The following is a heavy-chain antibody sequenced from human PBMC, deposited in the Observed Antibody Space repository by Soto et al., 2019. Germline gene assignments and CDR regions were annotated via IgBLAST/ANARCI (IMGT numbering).Heavy chain of an antibody. J-gene: IGHJ6*02. V-gene: IGHV3-30*18. Sequence: QVQLVESGGGVVQPGRSLRLSCAASGFTFSSYGMHWVRQAPGKGLEWVAVISYDGSNKYYADSVKGRFTISRDNSKNTPYLQMNSLRAEDTAVYYCAKARKVEYSSSGGMDVWGQGTTVTVSS. CDR1: GFTFSSYG. CDR3: AKARKVEYSSSGGMDV. CDR2: ISYDGSNK. D-gene: IGHD6-6*01.